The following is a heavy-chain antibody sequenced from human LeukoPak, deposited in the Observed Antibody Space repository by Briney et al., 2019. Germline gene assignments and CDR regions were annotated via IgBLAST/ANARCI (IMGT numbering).Heavy chain of an antibody. CDR2: IRSKAFGATT. D-gene: IGHD4-11*01. V-gene: IGHV3-49*04. CDR3: TRGPPGLTVTYFQH. Sequence: GGSLRLSCAASGFTFSSYEMSWVRQAPGKGLEWVGFIRSKAFGATTEYAASVKGRFTVSRDDSKSIAYLQMNSLKTEDTAVYYCTRGPPGLTVTYFQHWGQGTLVTVSS. J-gene: IGHJ1*01. CDR1: GFTFSSYE.